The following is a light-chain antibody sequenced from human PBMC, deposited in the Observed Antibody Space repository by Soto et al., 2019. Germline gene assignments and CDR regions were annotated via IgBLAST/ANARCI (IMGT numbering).Light chain of an antibody. CDR1: QGIRSY. CDR3: QQHNSYPIT. V-gene: IGKV1-9*01. Sequence: DIQLTQSPSFLSASVGDRVTITCRASQGIRSYLAWYQQKPGKAPKLLIYAASTLQSGVPSRFSGSGSGTEFTLTTSSMQHEDFATYYCQQHNSYPITFGQGTRLAIK. CDR2: AAS. J-gene: IGKJ5*01.